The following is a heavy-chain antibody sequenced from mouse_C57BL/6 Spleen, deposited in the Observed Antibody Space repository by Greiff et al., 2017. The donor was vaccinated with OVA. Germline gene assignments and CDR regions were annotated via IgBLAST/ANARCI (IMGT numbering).Heavy chain of an antibody. CDR2: ISYDGSN. J-gene: IGHJ2*01. V-gene: IGHV3-6*01. Sequence: ESGPGLVKPSQSLSLTCSVPGYSITSGYSWHWIRQFPGNKLAWMGYISYDGSNNYNPSLKNRISITRDTSKNQFFLKLNSVTTEDTATYYCARRGGNYYFDYWGQGTTLTVSS. CDR3: ARRGGNYYFDY. D-gene: IGHD2-1*01. CDR1: GYSITSGYS.